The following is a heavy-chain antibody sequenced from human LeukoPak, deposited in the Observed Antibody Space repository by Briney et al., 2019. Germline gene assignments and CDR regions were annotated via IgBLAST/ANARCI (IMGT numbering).Heavy chain of an antibody. V-gene: IGHV3-11*01. J-gene: IGHJ6*02. D-gene: IGHD2-15*01. Sequence: PGGSLRLSCAASGFTFSDYYMSWIRQAPGKGLEWVSYISSSGSTIYYADSVKGRFTISRDNAKNSLYLQMNSLRAEDTAVYYCASVAATLYYYYGMDVWGQGTTVTVSS. CDR2: ISSSGSTI. CDR3: ASVAATLYYYYGMDV. CDR1: GFTFSDYY.